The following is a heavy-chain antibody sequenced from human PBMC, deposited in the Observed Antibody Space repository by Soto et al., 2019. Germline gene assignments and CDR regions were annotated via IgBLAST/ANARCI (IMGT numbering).Heavy chain of an antibody. CDR2: TYYRSKWYN. D-gene: IGHD6-19*01. V-gene: IGHV6-1*01. CDR1: GDSVSSNSAA. Sequence: SQTLSLTCAISGDSVSSNSAAWNWIRQSPSRGLEWLGRTYYRSKWYNDYAVSVKSRITINPDTSENQFSLQLNSVTPEDTAVYYCARGLRQWLVDYYYYYGMDVWGQGTTVTVSS. J-gene: IGHJ6*02. CDR3: ARGLRQWLVDYYYYYGMDV.